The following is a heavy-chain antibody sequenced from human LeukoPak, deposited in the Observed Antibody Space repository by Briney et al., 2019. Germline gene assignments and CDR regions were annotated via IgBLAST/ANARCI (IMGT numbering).Heavy chain of an antibody. CDR2: ISAYNGNT. V-gene: IGHV1-18*01. D-gene: IGHD3-3*01. CDR1: GGTFSSYA. Sequence: GASVKVSCKASGGTFSSYAISWVRQAPGQGLEWMGWISAYNGNTNYAQKLQGRVTMTTDTSTSTAYMELRSLRSDDTAVCYCARERVVTIFGVVIFGPAFDYWGQGTLVTVSS. CDR3: ARERVVTIFGVVIFGPAFDY. J-gene: IGHJ4*02.